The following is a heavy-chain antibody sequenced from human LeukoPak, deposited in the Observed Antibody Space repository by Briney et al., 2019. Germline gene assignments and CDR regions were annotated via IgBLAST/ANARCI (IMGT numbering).Heavy chain of an antibody. CDR1: GYTLTHYY. J-gene: IGHJ6*03. CDR3: ARSAGSWWGYYYYYMDV. CDR2: INPNSGGT. V-gene: IGHV1-2*02. Sequence: SSDPVPCKASGYTLTHYYMHWLRQAPRQAREWMGWINPNSGGTNYAQKFQGRVTMTRDTSISTAYMELSRLRSDDTAVYYCARSAGSWWGYYYYYMDVWGKGTTVTVSS. D-gene: IGHD6-13*01.